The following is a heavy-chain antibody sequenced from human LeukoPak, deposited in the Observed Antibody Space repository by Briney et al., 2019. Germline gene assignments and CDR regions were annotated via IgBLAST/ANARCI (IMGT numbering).Heavy chain of an antibody. V-gene: IGHV1-2*04. D-gene: IGHD1/OR15-1a*01. CDR3: ATQGNEQSFDY. J-gene: IGHJ4*02. Sequence: ASVKVSCKASGYTFTDYYMHWVRRAPGQGFEWMGWINPKSGGTNYARKFQDWVTMTRDTSVTTVYMELSRLKSDDTAVYYCATQGNEQSFDYWGQGTLVTVSS. CDR2: INPKSGGT. CDR1: GYTFTDYY.